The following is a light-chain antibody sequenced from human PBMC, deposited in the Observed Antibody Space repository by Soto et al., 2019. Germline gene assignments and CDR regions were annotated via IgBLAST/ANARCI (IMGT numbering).Light chain of an antibody. CDR3: QQYNTYPLT. CDR1: QSISTW. J-gene: IGKJ4*01. Sequence: IPMTQSPSTLSASVGDRVTITCRASQSISTWLAWYQQKPGKAPKLLIYKASSLEGGVPSRFSGSGSGTEFNITISSLQPDDFATYYCQQYNTYPLTFGGGTTVEIK. CDR2: KAS. V-gene: IGKV1-5*03.